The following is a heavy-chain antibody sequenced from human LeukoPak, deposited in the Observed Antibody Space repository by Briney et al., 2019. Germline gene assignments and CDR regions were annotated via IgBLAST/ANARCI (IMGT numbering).Heavy chain of an antibody. J-gene: IGHJ6*03. CDR1: GFTFSSYS. Sequence: GGSLRLSCAASGFTFSSYSMNWVRQAPGKGLEWVSSISSSSSYIYYADSVKGRFTISRDNAKNSLYLQMNSLRAEDTAVYYCARDSLTAGYYRTLDYYYYYMDVWGKGTTVTISS. V-gene: IGHV3-21*01. CDR2: ISSSSSYI. D-gene: IGHD3-22*01. CDR3: ARDSLTAGYYRTLDYYYYYMDV.